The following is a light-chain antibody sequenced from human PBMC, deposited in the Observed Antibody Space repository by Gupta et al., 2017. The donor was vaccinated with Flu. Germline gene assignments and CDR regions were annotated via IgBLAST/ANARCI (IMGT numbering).Light chain of an antibody. V-gene: IGKV1-5*03. CDR2: EAS. CDR3: QQYHSYSWT. CDR1: QGISWW. Sequence: GERVTITWRASQGISWWLDWCQQEPGKAPKILSDEASSLESGVPSRFSGSGSGTEFTLTISSLQPDDFATYYCQQYHSYSWTFGQGTKVEIK. J-gene: IGKJ1*01.